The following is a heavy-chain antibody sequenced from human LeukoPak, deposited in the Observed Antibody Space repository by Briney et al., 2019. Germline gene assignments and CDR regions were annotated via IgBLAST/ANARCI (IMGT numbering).Heavy chain of an antibody. J-gene: IGHJ4*02. CDR1: GFTFDDYA. CDR2: ISRNSGRI. D-gene: IGHD4-17*01. V-gene: IGHV3-9*01. CDR3: VKDGGDYGDYSYYFDY. Sequence: GGSLRLSCAASGFTFDDYAMHWVRQAPGKGLEWVSGISRNSGRIAYADSVKGRFTISRDNAENSLYLQMNSLRTEDTAFYYCVKDGGDYGDYSYYFDYWGQGTLVTVSS.